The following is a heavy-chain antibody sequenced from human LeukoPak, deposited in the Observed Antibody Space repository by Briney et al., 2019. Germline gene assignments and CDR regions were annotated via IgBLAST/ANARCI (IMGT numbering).Heavy chain of an antibody. Sequence: ASVKVSCKASGGTFSSYAVSWVRQAPGQGLEWMGGIIPIFGTANYAQKFQGRVTITADESTSTAYMGLSSLRSEDTAVYYCARVYILTGHNWFDPWGQGTLVTVSS. J-gene: IGHJ5*02. CDR1: GGTFSSYA. D-gene: IGHD3-9*01. CDR2: IIPIFGTA. CDR3: ARVYILTGHNWFDP. V-gene: IGHV1-69*13.